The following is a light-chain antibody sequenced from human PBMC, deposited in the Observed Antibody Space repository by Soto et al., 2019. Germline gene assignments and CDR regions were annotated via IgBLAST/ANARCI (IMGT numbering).Light chain of an antibody. Sequence: DIQMTQSPSSLSASVGDRVTITCRASQSISSYLNWYQQKPGKAPKLLIYAASSLQSGVPSRFGGSGSGTDFTLTISSLQPEDFGTYYCQQSFSNPRTFGGGTKVDIK. CDR2: AAS. CDR3: QQSFSNPRT. CDR1: QSISSY. J-gene: IGKJ4*01. V-gene: IGKV1-39*01.